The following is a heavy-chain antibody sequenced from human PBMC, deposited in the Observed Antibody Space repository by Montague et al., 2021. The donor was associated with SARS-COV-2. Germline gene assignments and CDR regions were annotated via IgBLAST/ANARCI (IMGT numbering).Heavy chain of an antibody. CDR3: VRDKGTHRILDY. J-gene: IGHJ4*02. CDR2: IKFDGTVI. CDR1: GFAFNNYW. Sequence: SLRLSCAASGFAFNNYWMHWVRQAPGKGLVWVSRIKFDGTVIHYADSVKGRFTISRDNAKNTLYLQMNGLRVEETAVYYCVRDKGTHRILDYWGQGILVTVSS. V-gene: IGHV3-74*01. D-gene: IGHD1-14*01.